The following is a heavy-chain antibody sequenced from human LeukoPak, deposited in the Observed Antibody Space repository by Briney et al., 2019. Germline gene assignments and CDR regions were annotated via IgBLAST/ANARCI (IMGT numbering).Heavy chain of an antibody. J-gene: IGHJ4*02. V-gene: IGHV4-4*02. CDR1: GGSIISGNW. Sequence: SSGTLSLTCAVSGGSIISGNWWSWVRQPPGKGLEWIGEIYHTGITNYNPSLKSRVTLSVDKSKNQFSLNLSSVTAADTAVYYCAREGGYKRIDYWGQGTLVTVSS. CDR3: AREGGYKRIDY. D-gene: IGHD5-24*01. CDR2: IYHTGIT.